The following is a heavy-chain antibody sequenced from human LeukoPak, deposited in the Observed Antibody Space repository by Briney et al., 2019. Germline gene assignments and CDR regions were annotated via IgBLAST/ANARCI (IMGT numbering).Heavy chain of an antibody. Sequence: GGSLRLSCAASGFTFSSYGMHWVRQAPGKGLEWVAVISYDGSNKYYADSVKGRFTISRDNSKNTLYLQMNSLRAEDTAVYYCATIVGATLAFDYWGQGTLVTVSS. J-gene: IGHJ4*02. CDR2: ISYDGSNK. D-gene: IGHD1-26*01. V-gene: IGHV3-30*03. CDR3: ATIVGATLAFDY. CDR1: GFTFSSYG.